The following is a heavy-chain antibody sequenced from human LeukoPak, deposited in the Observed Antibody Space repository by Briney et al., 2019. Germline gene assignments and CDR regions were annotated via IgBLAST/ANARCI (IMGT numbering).Heavy chain of an antibody. CDR3: ARPSRPRPIDGLDY. V-gene: IGHV1-2*02. CDR1: GYTFTSYG. J-gene: IGHJ4*02. Sequence: ASVKVSCKTSGYTFTSYGISWVRQAPGQGREWMGWINPNSGGTSYAQKFQGRVTMTRDTSISTAYMELSRLRSDDTAVYYCARPSRPRPIDGLDYWGQGTLVPVSS. CDR2: INPNSGGT. D-gene: IGHD6-6*01.